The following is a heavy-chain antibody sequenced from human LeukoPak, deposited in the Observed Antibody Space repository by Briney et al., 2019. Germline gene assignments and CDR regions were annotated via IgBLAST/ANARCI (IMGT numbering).Heavy chain of an antibody. CDR3: AKDGIAYYDFWSGPYYYGMDV. CDR2: ISYDGSNK. CDR1: GFTFSSYG. Sequence: GRSLRLSCAASGFTFSSYGMHWVRQAPGKGLEWVAVISYDGSNKYYADSVKGRFTISRDNSKNTLYLQMNSLRAEDTAVYYCAKDGIAYYDFWSGPYYYGMDVWGQGTMVTVSS. J-gene: IGHJ6*02. V-gene: IGHV3-30*18. D-gene: IGHD3-3*01.